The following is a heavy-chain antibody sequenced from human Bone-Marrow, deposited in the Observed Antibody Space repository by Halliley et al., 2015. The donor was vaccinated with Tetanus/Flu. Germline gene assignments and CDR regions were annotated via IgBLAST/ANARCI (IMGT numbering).Heavy chain of an antibody. CDR1: GFTFSTSS. Sequence: SLRLSCAASGFTFSTSSMHWVRQAPGKGLDYASVISGNGDVTYYADSVKGRFTISRDNSKNTMYLQMGSLRAEDMAVYYCGRGGLASDTVTTIDYWGQGTLVTVPS. D-gene: IGHD4-17*01. J-gene: IGHJ4*02. V-gene: IGHV3-64*02. CDR2: ISGNGDVT. CDR3: GRGGLASDTVTTIDY.